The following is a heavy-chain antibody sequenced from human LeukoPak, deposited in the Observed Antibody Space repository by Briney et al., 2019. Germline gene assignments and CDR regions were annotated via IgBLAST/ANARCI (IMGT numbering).Heavy chain of an antibody. Sequence: ASVKVSCKASGYSFTSNYIHWVRQAPGQGLEWMGMIYPRDGSTSYAQNFQGRVTVTRDTSTTTVHMELRGLRSEDTAVYYCARDQEGFDYWGQGTVVTVSS. CDR1: GYSFTSNY. CDR2: IYPRDGST. V-gene: IGHV1-46*01. J-gene: IGHJ4*02. CDR3: ARDQEGFDY.